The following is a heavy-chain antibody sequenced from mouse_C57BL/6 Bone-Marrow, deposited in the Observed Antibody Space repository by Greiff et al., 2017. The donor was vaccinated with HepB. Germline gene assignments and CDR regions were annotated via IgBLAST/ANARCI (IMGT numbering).Heavy chain of an antibody. V-gene: IGHV1-55*01. J-gene: IGHJ2*01. CDR3: AKASAGYVGD. CDR1: GYTFTGYG. CDR2: IYPGSGST. D-gene: IGHD2-14*01. Sequence: QVQLQQPGAGLVKPGASVKMSCKASGYTFTGYGITWVKQRPGQGLEWIGDIYPGSGSTNYNEKFKSKSTLTVDTSSSTAYLQLSSLTSEDSAVYYGAKASAGYVGDWGTGTTLTVSS.